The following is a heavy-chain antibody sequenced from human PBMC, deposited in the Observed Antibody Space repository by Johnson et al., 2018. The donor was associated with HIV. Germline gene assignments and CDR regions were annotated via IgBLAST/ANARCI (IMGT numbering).Heavy chain of an antibody. CDR3: ARAPPGGAFDI. CDR1: GFTFSTYA. Sequence: QVQLVESGGGVAQPGRSLRLSCAASGFTFSTYAFHWVRQAPGKGLDWVAVISYEGSNKYYADSVKGRITISRDNSKYTVYLQMNSLRVEDTAVYYCARAPPGGAFDIWGQGTMVIVSS. V-gene: IGHV3-30*04. J-gene: IGHJ3*02. CDR2: ISYEGSNK. D-gene: IGHD6-25*01.